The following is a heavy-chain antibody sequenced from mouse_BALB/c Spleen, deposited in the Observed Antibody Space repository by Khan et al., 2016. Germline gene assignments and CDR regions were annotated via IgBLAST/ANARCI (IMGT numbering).Heavy chain of an antibody. CDR3: AREDNGNYGDYFDY. D-gene: IGHD2-1*01. J-gene: IGHJ2*01. V-gene: IGHV5-6-5*01. CDR1: GFTFRNYA. CDR2: ISTGDST. Sequence: EVELVESGGGLVKPGGSLKLSCAASGFTFRNYALSWVRPTPEKRLEWVASISTGDSTYYGDSVKGRFTISRDNARNILYLQMSSLGSEDTARFYCAREDNGNYGDYFDYWGQGTTLTVSS.